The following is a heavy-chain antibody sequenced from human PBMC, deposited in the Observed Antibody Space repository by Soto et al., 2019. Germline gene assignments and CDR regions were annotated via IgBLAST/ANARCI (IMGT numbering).Heavy chain of an antibody. J-gene: IGHJ1*01. V-gene: IGHV3-49*04. CDR2: IRSKAYGEIA. Sequence: QRRSCEDYLLPLREYAVSCAREAAWAGLEWLGLIRSKAYGEIAEYAASVKGRFTIFRDDSKAIAYLQLNSLKTEDTDAYYSGRSLLSGPEDWGLG. D-gene: IGHD3-3*01. CDR3: GRSLLSGPED. CDR1: LLPLREYA.